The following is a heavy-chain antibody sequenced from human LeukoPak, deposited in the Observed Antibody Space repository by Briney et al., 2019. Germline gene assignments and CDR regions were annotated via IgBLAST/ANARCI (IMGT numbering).Heavy chain of an antibody. CDR2: ISAYNGNT. Sequence: ASVKVSCKASGYTFTSYGISWVRQAPGQGLEWMGWISAYNGNTNYAQKPQGRVTMTTDTSTSTAYMELRSLRSDDTAVYYCARDRDGYSLTDYWGQGTLVTVSS. J-gene: IGHJ4*02. CDR1: GYTFTSYG. V-gene: IGHV1-18*01. D-gene: IGHD5-18*01. CDR3: ARDRDGYSLTDY.